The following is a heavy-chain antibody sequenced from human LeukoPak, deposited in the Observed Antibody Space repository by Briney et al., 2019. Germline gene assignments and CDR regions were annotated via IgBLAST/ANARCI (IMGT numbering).Heavy chain of an antibody. D-gene: IGHD6-13*01. V-gene: IGHV3-48*03. CDR1: GFTFSSYE. CDR3: AGEGIAAAGTDE. CDR2: ISSSGRTI. J-gene: IGHJ4*02. Sequence: GGSLRLSCAASGFTFSSYEMNWVSHAQGEGLEWVSYISSSGRTIYYADSVKGRFIISRDNAKNSLYLQINSLRAEDTAVYYCAGEGIAAAGTDEGGQGTLVTVS.